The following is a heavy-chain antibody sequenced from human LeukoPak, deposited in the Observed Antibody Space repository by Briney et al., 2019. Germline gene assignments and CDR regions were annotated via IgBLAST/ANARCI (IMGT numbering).Heavy chain of an antibody. D-gene: IGHD2-21*01. V-gene: IGHV5-51*01. CDR2: IYPGDSDT. Sequence: GESLKISFKGSGYSFTSYWIGWVRPMPGKGVEWMGIIYPGDSDTRYSPSFQGQVTISADKSISTAYLQWSSLKASDTAMYYCSLYGGNSNTDYWGQGTLVTVSS. CDR3: SLYGGNSNTDY. J-gene: IGHJ4*02. CDR1: GYSFTSYW.